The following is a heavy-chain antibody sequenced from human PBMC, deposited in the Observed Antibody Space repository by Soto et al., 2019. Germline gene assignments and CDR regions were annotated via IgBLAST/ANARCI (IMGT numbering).Heavy chain of an antibody. J-gene: IGHJ5*02. Sequence: TLSLTCAVSGGSIGGVGYSWSWIRQPPGGGLEWIGYMYHSGTFLKSPSLKTRLTMSLDMSKNQFSLTLNSMTAADTVVYYCARAQFYSGSGNYNNLMFDAWGQGIQVTVSS. CDR3: ARAQFYSGSGNYNNLMFDA. D-gene: IGHD3-10*01. CDR2: MYHSGTF. CDR1: GGSIGGVGYS. V-gene: IGHV4-30-2*01.